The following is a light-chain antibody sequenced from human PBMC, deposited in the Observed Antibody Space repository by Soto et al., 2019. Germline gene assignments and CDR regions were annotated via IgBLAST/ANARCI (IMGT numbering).Light chain of an antibody. Sequence: QSVLTQPPSVSGAPGQRVTITCTGSSSNIGAGYPVHWYQQLPGTAPKLLVAGNRPSGVPDRFSVSKSGASASLAITGLQAEDEADYYCQSYDSSLSRRGVFGGGTKVTVL. CDR1: SSNIGAGYP. J-gene: IGLJ3*02. CDR2: G. CDR3: QSYDSSLSRRGV. V-gene: IGLV1-40*01.